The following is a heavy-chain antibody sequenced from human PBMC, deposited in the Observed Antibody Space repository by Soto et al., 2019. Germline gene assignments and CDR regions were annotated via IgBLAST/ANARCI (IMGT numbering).Heavy chain of an antibody. CDR1: GFTVSSNY. J-gene: IGHJ4*02. D-gene: IGHD4-17*01. V-gene: IGHV3-66*01. CDR3: ARDARTTGPPYFDY. Sequence: EVQLVESGGGLVQPGGSLRLSCAASGFTVSSNYMSWVRQAPGKGLEWVSVIYSGGSTYYADSVKGRFTISRDNSKNTLYLQINSLRAEDTAVYYCARDARTTGPPYFDYWGQGTLVTVSS. CDR2: IYSGGST.